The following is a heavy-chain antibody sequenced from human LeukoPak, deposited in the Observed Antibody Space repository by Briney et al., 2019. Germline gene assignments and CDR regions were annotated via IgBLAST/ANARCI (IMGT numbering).Heavy chain of an antibody. V-gene: IGHV4-4*07. CDR1: GGSISSYY. J-gene: IGHJ4*02. CDR3: AREEAVGLKLRPIDY. Sequence: SETLSLTCTVSGGSISSYYWSWIRQPAGKGLEWIGRIYASGSTNYNPSLKSRVTMSVDTSKNQFSLKLSSVTAADTAVYYCAREEAVGLKLRPIDYWGQGTLVTVSS. D-gene: IGHD4-17*01. CDR2: IYASGST.